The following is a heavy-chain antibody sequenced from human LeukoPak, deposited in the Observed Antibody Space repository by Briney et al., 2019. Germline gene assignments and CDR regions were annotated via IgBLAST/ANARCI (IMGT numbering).Heavy chain of an antibody. CDR2: IIWNSGYM. V-gene: IGHV3-9*01. J-gene: IGHJ4*02. D-gene: IGHD6-19*01. CDR1: GFTFNDYA. Sequence: PGGSLRLSCAASGFTFNDYAMHWVRQAPGKGLEWVSGIIWNSGYMGYAASVKGRFTISRDNAKNSLHLQMNSLKVEDTAFYYCAKAERPATTVAARFDSCGQGTLVTVSS. CDR3: AKAERPATTVAARFDS.